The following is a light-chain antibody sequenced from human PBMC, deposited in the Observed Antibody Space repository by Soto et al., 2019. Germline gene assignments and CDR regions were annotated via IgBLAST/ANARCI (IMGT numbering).Light chain of an antibody. CDR2: GAS. J-gene: IGKJ1*01. CDR1: QSVSSSY. Sequence: EIVLTQSPGTLSLSPGETATLSCRASQSVSSSYLAWYQQKPGQAPRLLIYGASSRATGIPDRFSGSGSGTDFTLTISRLEPEDFAVYHGQQYDRSPWTFGQGTKVKIK. CDR3: QQYDRSPWT. V-gene: IGKV3-20*01.